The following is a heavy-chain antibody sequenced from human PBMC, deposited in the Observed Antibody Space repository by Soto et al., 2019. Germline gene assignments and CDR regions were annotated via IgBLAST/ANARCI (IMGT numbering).Heavy chain of an antibody. V-gene: IGHV3-21*01. CDR1: GFTFSSYS. CDR3: ARGGIVGATTSNAFDI. D-gene: IGHD1-26*01. J-gene: IGHJ3*02. Sequence: GGSLRLSCAASGFTFSSYSMNWVRQAPGKGLEWVSSISSSSSYIYYADSVKGRFTISRDNAKNSLYLQMNSLRAEDTAVYYCARGGIVGATTSNAFDIWGQGTMVTVSS. CDR2: ISSSSSYI.